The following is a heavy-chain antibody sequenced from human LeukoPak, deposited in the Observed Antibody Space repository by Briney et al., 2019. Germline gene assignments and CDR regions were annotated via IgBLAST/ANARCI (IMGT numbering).Heavy chain of an antibody. V-gene: IGHV3-7*01. D-gene: IGHD3-3*01. CDR3: ARDLPFYDFWSGYSYYFDY. CDR1: GFTFSTYW. CDR2: IKQDGSEK. J-gene: IGHJ4*02. Sequence: GGSLRLSCAASGFTFSTYWMSWVRQAPGKGLEWVANIKQDGSEKYYVDSVKGRFTISRDNAESSLYLQMSSLRAEDTAVYYCARDLPFYDFWSGYSYYFDYWGQGTLVTASS.